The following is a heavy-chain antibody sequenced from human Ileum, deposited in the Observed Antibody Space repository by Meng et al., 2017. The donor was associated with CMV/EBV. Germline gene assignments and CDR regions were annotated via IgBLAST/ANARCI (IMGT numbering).Heavy chain of an antibody. Sequence: ASVKVSCKASGYSFPSYGISWVRQAPGQGLEWMGWISAYNGHTNYAQKLQGRVTMTTDTSSSTAYMELTSLRSDDTAVYYCAREGGCSSTSCYSRYYYGMDVWGQGTTVTVSS. CDR3: AREGGCSSTSCYSRYYYGMDV. J-gene: IGHJ6*02. CDR2: ISAYNGHT. D-gene: IGHD2-2*02. V-gene: IGHV1-18*01. CDR1: GYSFPSYG.